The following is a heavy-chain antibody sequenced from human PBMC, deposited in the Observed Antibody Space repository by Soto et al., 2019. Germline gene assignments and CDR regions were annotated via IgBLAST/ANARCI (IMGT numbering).Heavy chain of an antibody. CDR1: GFAFSSYA. CDR3: AKSTVTLQMNSLRAEDTGVYYCARDSWYFDV. J-gene: IGHJ4*02. CDR2: ISYDGNYI. V-gene: IGHV3-30*03. Sequence: LRLSCEASGFAFSSYAMHWVRQAPGKGLEWVGVISYDGNYIYYADSVKGRFTISRDNSKNTLYVHLQIDAPLGVISRDNAKSTVTLQMNSLRAEDTGVYYCARDSWYFDVWSQGSLVTVSS. D-gene: IGHD4-17*01.